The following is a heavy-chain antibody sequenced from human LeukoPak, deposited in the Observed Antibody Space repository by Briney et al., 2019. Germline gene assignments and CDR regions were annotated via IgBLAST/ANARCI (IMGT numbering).Heavy chain of an antibody. CDR1: GFTFSDYY. V-gene: IGHV3-11*01. CDR2: ISSSGSTI. J-gene: IGHJ2*01. CDR3: ARVNGYSSGWTTGYWYFDL. D-gene: IGHD6-19*01. Sequence: GGSLRLSCAASGFTFSDYYMSWIRQAPGKGLEWVSYISSSGSTIYYADSVKGRFTISRDNAKNSLYLQMNSLRTEDTAVYYCARVNGYSSGWTTGYWYFDLWGRGTLVTVSS.